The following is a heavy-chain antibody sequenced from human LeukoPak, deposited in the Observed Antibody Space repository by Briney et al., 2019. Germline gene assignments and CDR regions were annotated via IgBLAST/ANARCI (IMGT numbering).Heavy chain of an antibody. CDR1: GFTFRTYA. Sequence: PGGSLRLSCVASGFTFRTYAMNWVRQAPGAGLEWVSSISSATSYIYYADSVRGRFTISRDNAKNSLYLQMNSLRDEDTAVYYCARDRLGAGSFDIWGQGTMVTVSS. CDR2: ISSATSYI. D-gene: IGHD7-27*01. CDR3: ARDRLGAGSFDI. V-gene: IGHV3-21*01. J-gene: IGHJ3*02.